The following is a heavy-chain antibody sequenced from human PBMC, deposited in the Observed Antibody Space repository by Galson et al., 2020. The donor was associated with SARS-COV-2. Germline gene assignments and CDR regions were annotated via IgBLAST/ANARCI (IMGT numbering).Heavy chain of an antibody. J-gene: IGHJ4*02. CDR1: GGSISSSSYY. V-gene: IGHV4-39*07. Sequence: SETLSLTCTVSGGSISSSSYYWGWIRQPPGKGLEWIGSIYYSGSTYYNPSLKSRVTISVDTSKNQFSLKLSSVTAADTAVYYCASAYCGGDCYPIFDCWGQGTLVTVSS. CDR2: IYYSGST. D-gene: IGHD2-21*01. CDR3: ASAYCGGDCYPIFDC.